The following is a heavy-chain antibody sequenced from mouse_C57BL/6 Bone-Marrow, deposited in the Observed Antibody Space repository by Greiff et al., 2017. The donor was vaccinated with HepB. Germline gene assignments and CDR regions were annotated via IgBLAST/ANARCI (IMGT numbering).Heavy chain of an antibody. V-gene: IGHV1-42*01. D-gene: IGHD1-1*01. J-gene: IGHJ3*01. CDR2: INPSTGGT. Sequence: VQLQQSGPELVKPGASVKISCKASGYSFTGYYMNWVKQSPEKSLEWIGEINPSTGGTTYNQKFKAKATLTVDKSSSTAYMQLKSLTSEDSAVYYCARNYYGSSSAWFAYWGQVTLVTVSA. CDR3: ARNYYGSSSAWFAY. CDR1: GYSFTGYY.